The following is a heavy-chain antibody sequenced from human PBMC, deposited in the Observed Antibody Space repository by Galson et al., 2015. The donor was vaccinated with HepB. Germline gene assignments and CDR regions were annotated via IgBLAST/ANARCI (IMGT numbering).Heavy chain of an antibody. J-gene: IGHJ4*02. V-gene: IGHV3-30*18. CDR3: AKEAMGVFDY. CDR1: GFTFSSYG. D-gene: IGHD5-18*01. Sequence: SLRLSCAASGFTFSSYGMHWVRQAPGKGLEWVAVISYDGSNKYYADSVKGRFTISRDNSKNTLYLQMNSLRAEDTAVYYCAKEAMGVFDYWGQGTLVTVSS. CDR2: ISYDGSNK.